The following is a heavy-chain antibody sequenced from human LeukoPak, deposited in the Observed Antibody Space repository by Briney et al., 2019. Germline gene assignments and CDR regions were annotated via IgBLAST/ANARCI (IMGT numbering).Heavy chain of an antibody. Sequence: SETLSLTCTVSGGSISSFYWSWIRQPPGKGLEWIGYIYYSGSTNYNPSLKSRVTISVDTSKNQFSLKLNSVTAADTAVYYCARSIVYFDYWGQGTLVTVSS. J-gene: IGHJ4*02. V-gene: IGHV4-59*01. D-gene: IGHD3-16*02. CDR2: IYYSGST. CDR1: GGSISSFY. CDR3: ARSIVYFDY.